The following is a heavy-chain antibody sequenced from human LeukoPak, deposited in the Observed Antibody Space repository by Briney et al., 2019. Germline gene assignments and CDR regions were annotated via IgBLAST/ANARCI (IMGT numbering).Heavy chain of an antibody. Sequence: GGSLRLSCAASGFTFNNYAMNWVRQAPGKGLEGVSAISGSGSNTYYADSVKGRFTISRDNSKNTLYLQMNTLRAEDTAVYYCAKAAVPGTKYYFDYWGQGTLVTVSS. CDR1: GFTFNNYA. CDR3: AKAAVPGTKYYFDY. J-gene: IGHJ4*02. V-gene: IGHV3-23*01. CDR2: ISGSGSNT. D-gene: IGHD2-8*01.